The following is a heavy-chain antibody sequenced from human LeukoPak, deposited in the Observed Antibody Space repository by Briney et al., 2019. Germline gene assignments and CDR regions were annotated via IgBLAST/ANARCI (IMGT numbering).Heavy chain of an antibody. CDR2: INPNSGGT. CDR1: GYTFTGYY. V-gene: IGHV1-2*02. CDR3: ARANYYCSGGSCHADAFDI. J-gene: IGHJ3*02. D-gene: IGHD2-15*01. Sequence: ASVKVSCKASGYTFTGYYMHWVRQAPGQGLEWMGWINPNSGGTNYAQKFQGRVTMTRDTSISTAYMELSRLRSDDTAVYYCARANYYCSGGSCHADAFDIWGQGTMVTVSS.